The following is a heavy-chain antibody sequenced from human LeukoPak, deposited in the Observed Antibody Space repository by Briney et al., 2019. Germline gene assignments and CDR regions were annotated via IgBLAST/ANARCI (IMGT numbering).Heavy chain of an antibody. CDR1: GYTFTGYY. J-gene: IGHJ6*03. Sequence: ASVKVSCKASGYTFTGYYIHWVRQAPGQGLEWMGWINPNSGGTDYAQKFQGRVTMTRDTSISTAYMELSRLRSDDMAVYYCARAPDIYYMDVWGKGTTVTVSS. CDR2: INPNSGGT. V-gene: IGHV1-2*02. D-gene: IGHD3-9*01. CDR3: ARAPDIYYMDV.